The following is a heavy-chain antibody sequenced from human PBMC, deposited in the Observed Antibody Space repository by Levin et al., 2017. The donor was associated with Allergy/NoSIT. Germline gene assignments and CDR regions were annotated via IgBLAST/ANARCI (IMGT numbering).Heavy chain of an antibody. CDR3: VRGIVGSISDA. J-gene: IGHJ4*01. Sequence: GESLKISCAASGFTFSSYSMNWVRQAPGKGLEWVSYISSSSTTIYYAASVKGRFSISSDNAENSLYLQMNSLRDEDTALYYCVRGIVGSISDAGGKGTMVTVSS. CDR1: GFTFSSYS. D-gene: IGHD1-26*01. CDR2: ISSSSTTI. V-gene: IGHV3-48*02.